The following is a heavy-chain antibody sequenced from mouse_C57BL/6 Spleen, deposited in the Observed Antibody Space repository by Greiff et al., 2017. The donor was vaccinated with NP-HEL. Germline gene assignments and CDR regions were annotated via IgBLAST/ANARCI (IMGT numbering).Heavy chain of an antibody. CDR2: ISSGSSTI. CDR1: GFTFSDYG. J-gene: IGHJ1*03. CDR3: ARSYYYGSSYLWYFDV. V-gene: IGHV5-17*01. Sequence: EVHLVESGGGLVKPGGSLKLSCAASGFTFSDYGMHWVRQAPEKGLEWVAYISSGSSTIYYADTVKGRFTISRDNAKNTLFLQMTSLRSEDTAMYYCARSYYYGSSYLWYFDVWGTGTTVTVSS. D-gene: IGHD1-1*01.